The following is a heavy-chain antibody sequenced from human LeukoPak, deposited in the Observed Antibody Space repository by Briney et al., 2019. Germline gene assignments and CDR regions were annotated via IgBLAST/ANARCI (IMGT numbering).Heavy chain of an antibody. V-gene: IGHV3-66*01. CDR1: GFTVSSSY. CDR3: ARDLEAANTYYFDY. CDR2: ISSAGTT. Sequence: GGTLRLSCAASGFTVSSSYMSWVRQSPGKGLEWVSIISSAGTTYYADSVKGRFTISRDNSKNTVYLQVNSLRDEDTAVYYCARDLEAANTYYFDYWGQGTMVTVSS. D-gene: IGHD6-13*01. J-gene: IGHJ4*02.